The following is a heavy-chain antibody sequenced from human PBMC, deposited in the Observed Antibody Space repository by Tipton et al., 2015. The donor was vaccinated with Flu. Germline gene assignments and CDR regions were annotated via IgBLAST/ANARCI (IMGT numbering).Heavy chain of an antibody. CDR1: GGSISSGGYY. CDR3: AREGDYYDGSGPISLFYY. V-gene: IGHV4-31*03. D-gene: IGHD3-22*01. Sequence: LRLSCTVSGGSISSGGYYWSWIRQHPGKGLEWIGYIYYSGSTYYNPSLKSRVTISVDTSKNQFSLKLSSVTAADTAVYYCAREGDYYDGSGPISLFYYWGQGTLVTVSS. CDR2: IYYSGST. J-gene: IGHJ4*02.